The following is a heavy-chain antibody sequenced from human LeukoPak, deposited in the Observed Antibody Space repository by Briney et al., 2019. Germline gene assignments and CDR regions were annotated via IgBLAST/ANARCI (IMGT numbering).Heavy chain of an antibody. J-gene: IGHJ3*02. CDR2: IKQDGSEK. V-gene: IGHV3-7*01. CDR3: ARGRFGWGDAFDI. CDR1: GFTFSDYY. Sequence: PGGSLRLSCAASGFTFSDYYMSWVRQAPGKGLEWVANIKQDGSEKYYVDSVKGRFTISRDNAKNSLYLQMNSLRAEDTAVYYCARGRFGWGDAFDIWGQGTMVTVSS. D-gene: IGHD3-10*01.